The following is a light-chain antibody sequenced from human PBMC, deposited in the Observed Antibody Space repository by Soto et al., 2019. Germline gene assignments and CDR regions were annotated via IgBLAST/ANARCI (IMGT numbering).Light chain of an antibody. V-gene: IGKV3-11*01. J-gene: IGKJ5*01. CDR2: GAF. Sequence: EIVWTQSPGTLSLSPGERATLSCRASPSVTNYLAWYQQKPCQAPRLVIYGAFNRATGIPARFSGSGSGTDFTPTISSLEPQDFAVYYCQQRNIWPTVTVGQGTRLEIK. CDR1: PSVTNY. CDR3: QQRNIWPTVT.